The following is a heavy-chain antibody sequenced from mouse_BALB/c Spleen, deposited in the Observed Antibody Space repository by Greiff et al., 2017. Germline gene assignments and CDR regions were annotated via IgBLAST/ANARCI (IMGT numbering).Heavy chain of an antibody. D-gene: IGHD2-1*01. CDR2: IWAGGST. Sequence: VQRVESGPGLVAPSQSLSITCTVSGFSLTSYGVHWVRQPPGKGLEWLGVIWAGGSTNYNSALMSRLSISKDNSKSQVFLKMNSLQTDDTAMYYCARDTLYYGNLYYAMDYWGQGTSVTVSS. CDR1: GFSLTSYG. CDR3: ARDTLYYGNLYYAMDY. V-gene: IGHV2-9*02. J-gene: IGHJ4*01.